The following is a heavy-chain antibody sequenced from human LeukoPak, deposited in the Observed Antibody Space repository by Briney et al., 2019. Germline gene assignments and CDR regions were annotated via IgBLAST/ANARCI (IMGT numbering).Heavy chain of an antibody. CDR2: INHSGST. CDR1: GGSISSTGYY. J-gene: IGHJ4*02. V-gene: IGHV4-34*01. Sequence: PSETLSLTCSVSGGSISSTGYYWSWIRQPPGKGLAWIGEINHSGSTNYNPSLKSRVTISVDTSKNQFSLKLSSVTAADTAVYYCARGLVVVAATLGYYFDYWGQGTLVTVSS. CDR3: ARGLVVVAATLGYYFDY. D-gene: IGHD2-15*01.